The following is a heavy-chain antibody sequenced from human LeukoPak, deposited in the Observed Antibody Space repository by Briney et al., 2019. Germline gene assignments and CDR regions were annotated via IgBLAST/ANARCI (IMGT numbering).Heavy chain of an antibody. CDR2: INPNSGGT. CDR1: GYTFTGYY. V-gene: IGHV1-2*02. CDR3: ARDSGYCSSTSCYDPSNY. Sequence: ASVKVSCKASGYTFTGYYIHWVRQAPGQGLEWMGWINPNSGGTNYAQKFQGRVTMTRDTSISTAYMELSRLRSDDTAVYYCARDSGYCSSTSCYDPSNYWGQGTLVTVSS. J-gene: IGHJ4*02. D-gene: IGHD2-2*01.